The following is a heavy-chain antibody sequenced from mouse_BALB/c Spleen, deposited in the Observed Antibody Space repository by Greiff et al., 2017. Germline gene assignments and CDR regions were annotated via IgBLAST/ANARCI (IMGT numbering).Heavy chain of an antibody. CDR1: GFSLTSYG. CDR2: IWAGGST. V-gene: IGHV2-9*02. CDR3: ARGAAAWFAY. D-gene: IGHD3-3*01. Sequence: QVHVKQSGPGLVAPSQSLSITCTVSGFSLTSYGVHWVRQPPGKGLEWLGVIWAGGSTNYNSALMSRLSISKDNSKSQVFLKMNSLQTDDTAMYYCARGAAAWFAYWGQGTLVTVSA. J-gene: IGHJ3*01.